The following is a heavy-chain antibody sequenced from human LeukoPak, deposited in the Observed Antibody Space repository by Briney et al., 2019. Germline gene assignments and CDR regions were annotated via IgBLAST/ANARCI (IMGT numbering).Heavy chain of an antibody. CDR3: ARDRGKLRYLDL. CDR2: MSLGGSSI. Sequence: PGRSLRLSCVASGFAFNTQAMHWVRQAPGKGLEWLAVMSLGGSSIYYADSVRGRFTISRDNSKNTLFLQMSSLRVEDTAVYYCARDRGKLRYLDLWGQGTLLTVSS. J-gene: IGHJ4*02. CDR1: GFAFNTQA. V-gene: IGHV3-30*15. D-gene: IGHD3-9*01.